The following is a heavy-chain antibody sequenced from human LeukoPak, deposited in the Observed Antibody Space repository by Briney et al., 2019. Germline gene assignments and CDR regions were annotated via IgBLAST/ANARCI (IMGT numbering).Heavy chain of an antibody. CDR2: INPNSGGT. CDR3: ARYITIFGVVTYTHMDV. CDR1: GYTSTGYY. Sequence: ASVKVSCKASGYTSTGYYMHWVRQAPGQGLEWMGWINPNSGGTNYAQKFQGRVTMTRDTSISTAYMELSRLRSDDTAVYYCARYITIFGVVTYTHMDVWGKGTTVTVSS. D-gene: IGHD3-3*01. V-gene: IGHV1-2*02. J-gene: IGHJ6*03.